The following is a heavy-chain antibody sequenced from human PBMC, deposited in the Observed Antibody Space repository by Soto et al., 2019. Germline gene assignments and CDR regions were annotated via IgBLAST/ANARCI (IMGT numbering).Heavy chain of an antibody. V-gene: IGHV1-69*13. J-gene: IGHJ6*02. Sequence: SVKVSCKASGGTFNNYPITWVRQAPGQGLEWMGGSIPIFGTANYAQKFQGRVTISVDESTSTAYMELSSLRSEDTAVYYCARGRGYSGDDHYYYFDMDVWGQGTTVTVSS. D-gene: IGHD5-12*01. CDR3: ARGRGYSGDDHYYYFDMDV. CDR2: SIPIFGTA. CDR1: GGTFNNYP.